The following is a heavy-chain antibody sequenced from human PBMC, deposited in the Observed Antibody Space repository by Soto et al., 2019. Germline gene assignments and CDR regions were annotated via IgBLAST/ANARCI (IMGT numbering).Heavy chain of an antibody. Sequence: QVQLVQSGAEVKKPGSSVKVSCKASGGTFSSYAISWVRQAPGQGLEWMGGIIPIFGTANYAQKFQGRVTITADESTSTDYMELSSLRSEDTAVYYCAREGCTNGVCYTNNWFDPWGQGTLVTVSS. J-gene: IGHJ5*02. V-gene: IGHV1-69*01. CDR1: GGTFSSYA. CDR3: AREGCTNGVCYTNNWFDP. CDR2: IIPIFGTA. D-gene: IGHD2-8*01.